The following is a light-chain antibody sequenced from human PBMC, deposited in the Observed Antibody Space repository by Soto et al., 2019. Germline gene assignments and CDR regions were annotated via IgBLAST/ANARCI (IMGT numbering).Light chain of an antibody. Sequence: DIVMTQSTDSLAVSLGERATINCKSSQSVLYSSNNKNYLAWYPQKTGQPPKLLIYWASTRESCVPARFSGSGSVTDFTLTISSLQAEDVAVYYWQQSYGTPPTFGGGTKVEIK. CDR2: WAS. CDR1: QSVLYSSNNKNY. CDR3: QQSYGTPPT. V-gene: IGKV4-1*01. J-gene: IGKJ4*01.